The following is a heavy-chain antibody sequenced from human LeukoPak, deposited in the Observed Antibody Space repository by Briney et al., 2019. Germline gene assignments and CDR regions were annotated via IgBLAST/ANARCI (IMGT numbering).Heavy chain of an antibody. V-gene: IGHV3-66*01. CDR3: ARGLVRFDY. J-gene: IGHJ4*02. D-gene: IGHD2-2*01. CDR1: GVTLSDNY. Sequence: PGGSLSLSCAASGVTLSDNYMTWVRQAPGKGLEWVSVIYSGGSTYYADSVKGRFTIYRDNSKNTRYLQMNSLRAEDTAFYYCARGLVRFDYWGQGTLVIVSS. CDR2: IYSGGST.